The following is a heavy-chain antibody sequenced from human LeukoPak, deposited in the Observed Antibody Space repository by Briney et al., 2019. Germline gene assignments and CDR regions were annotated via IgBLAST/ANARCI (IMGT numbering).Heavy chain of an antibody. J-gene: IGHJ4*02. CDR1: GFTFSSYD. CDR2: ISYDGSNK. Sequence: GWSLRLSCAASGFTFSSYDMHWVRQAPGKGLEWVTVISYDGSNKYYGDSVKGRFTISRDNSKNTLYLKMNSLRAEDTAVYYCAKERSNGDFDYWGQGTLVTVSS. D-gene: IGHD4-17*01. V-gene: IGHV3-30*18. CDR3: AKERSNGDFDY.